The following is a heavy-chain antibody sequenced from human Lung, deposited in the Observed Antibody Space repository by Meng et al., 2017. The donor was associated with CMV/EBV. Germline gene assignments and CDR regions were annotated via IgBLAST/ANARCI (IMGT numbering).Heavy chain of an antibody. CDR1: GFTFSSYA. Sequence: SCAASGFTFSSYAMHWVRHAPGKGLESVAVISYDVGNKYYADSVKRRFIISRDKPKNTLYLQMNSLSAEDTAVYYCARDQWIWGGYYYYGMDVWXQGTXVTVSS. CDR3: ARDQWIWGGYYYYGMDV. V-gene: IGHV3-30*04. CDR2: ISYDVGNK. J-gene: IGHJ6*02. D-gene: IGHD3-16*01.